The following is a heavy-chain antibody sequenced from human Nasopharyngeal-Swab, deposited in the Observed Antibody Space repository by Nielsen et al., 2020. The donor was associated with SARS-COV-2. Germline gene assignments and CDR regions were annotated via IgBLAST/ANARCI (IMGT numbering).Heavy chain of an antibody. CDR1: GFTFSSFG. CDR3: ARDAPAHYGAFY. D-gene: IGHD4-17*01. Sequence: GGSLRLSCAASGFTFSSFGMHWVRQAPGKGLEWMAFIAHDASNEYYGDSVKGRFSIFRDSSKNTLYLLMDSLRGEDTAVYYCARDAPAHYGAFYWGRGTLVTVSS. V-gene: IGHV3-30*03. CDR2: IAHDASNE. J-gene: IGHJ4*02.